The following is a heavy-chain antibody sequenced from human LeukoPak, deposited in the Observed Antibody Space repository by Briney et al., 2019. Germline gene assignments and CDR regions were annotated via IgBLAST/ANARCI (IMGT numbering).Heavy chain of an antibody. CDR3: ARIIMSTGGSGYYYYGMDV. CDR2: ISSSGSTI. J-gene: IGHJ6*04. CDR1: GFTFSSYE. V-gene: IGHV3-48*03. D-gene: IGHD3-3*01. Sequence: GGSLRLSCAASGFTFSSYEMNWVRQAPGKGLEWVSYISSSGSTIYYADSVKGRFTISRDNAKNSLYLQMNSLRAEDTAVYYCARIIMSTGGSGYYYYGMDVWGKGTTVTVSS.